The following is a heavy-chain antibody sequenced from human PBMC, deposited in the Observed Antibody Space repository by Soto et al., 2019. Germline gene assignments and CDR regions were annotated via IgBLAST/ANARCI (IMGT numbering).Heavy chain of an antibody. CDR2: VFYSGST. CDR3: ARDRYCGGDCYYDHYYGMDV. J-gene: IGHJ6*02. CDR1: GGSVSSGSSY. V-gene: IGHV4-61*01. Sequence: SETLSLTCTVSGGSVSSGSSYWSWIRQPPGKALEWIGYVFYSGSTNYNTPLKSRVTISVDTSKNQFSLKMSSVTAADTAVYYFARDRYCGGDCYYDHYYGMDVWGQGTTVTAP. D-gene: IGHD2-21*02.